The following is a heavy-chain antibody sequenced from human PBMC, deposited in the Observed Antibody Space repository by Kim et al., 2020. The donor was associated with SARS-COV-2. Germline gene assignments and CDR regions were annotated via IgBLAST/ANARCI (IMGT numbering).Heavy chain of an antibody. CDR3: ATDPTRYCSSTSCYPG. CDR2: FDPEDGET. CDR1: GYTLTELS. J-gene: IGHJ4*02. Sequence: ASVKVSCKVSGYTLTELSMHWVRQAPGKGLEWMGGFDPEDGETIYAQKFQGRVTMTEDTSTDTAYMELSSLRSEDTAVYYCATDPTRYCSSTSCYPGWGQGTLVTVSS. D-gene: IGHD2-2*01. V-gene: IGHV1-24*01.